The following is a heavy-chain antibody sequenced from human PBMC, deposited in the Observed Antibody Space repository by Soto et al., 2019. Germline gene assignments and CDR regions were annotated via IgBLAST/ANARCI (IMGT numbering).Heavy chain of an antibody. Sequence: QIQLVQSGDEVKKPGASVKVSCKASGYIFSNYAIPWVRQARGQRLEWMGWISLYTGNTHSASKVQGRLTMTTDTTTSTTYMDLGRLKDDDTDEYACVIVYKYVTPTRQDVWGQGTPVTVSS. CDR2: ISLYTGNT. J-gene: IGHJ6*02. V-gene: IGHV1-18*01. D-gene: IGHD1-20*01. CDR1: GYIFSNYA. CDR3: VIVYKYVTPTRQDV.